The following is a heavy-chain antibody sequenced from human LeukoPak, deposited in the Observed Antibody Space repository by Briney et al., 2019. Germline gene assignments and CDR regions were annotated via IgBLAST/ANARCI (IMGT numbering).Heavy chain of an antibody. CDR1: GFTFSSYA. Sequence: PGGSLRLSCAASGFTFSSYAMHWVRQAPGKGLEWVAVISYDGSNKYYADSVKGRFTISRDNSKNTLYLQMNSLRAEDTAVYYCARGGNYVSGSYNYWGQGTLATVSS. CDR3: ARGGNYVSGSYNY. V-gene: IGHV3-30-3*01. D-gene: IGHD3-10*01. J-gene: IGHJ4*02. CDR2: ISYDGSNK.